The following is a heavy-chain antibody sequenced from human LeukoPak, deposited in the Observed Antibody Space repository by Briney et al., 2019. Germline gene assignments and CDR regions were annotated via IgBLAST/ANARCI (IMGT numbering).Heavy chain of an antibody. J-gene: IGHJ4*02. CDR2: IYYSGST. V-gene: IGHV4-59*01. D-gene: IGHD3-22*01. CDR1: GGSISSYY. CDR3: ARVTGYMIEDYFDY. Sequence: SETLSLTCTVSGGSISSYYWSWIRQPPGKGLEWIGYIYYSGSTNYNPSLKSRVTISVDTSKNQFSLRLSSMTAADTAVYYCARVTGYMIEDYFDYWGQGTLVTVSS.